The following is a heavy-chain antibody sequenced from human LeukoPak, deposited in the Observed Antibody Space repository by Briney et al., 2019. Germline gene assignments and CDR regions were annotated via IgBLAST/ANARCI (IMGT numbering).Heavy chain of an antibody. V-gene: IGHV3-30*02. Sequence: GGSLRLSCAASGFTFSTYGMHWVRQAPGKGLEWVAFIRYDGSNKYYADSVKGRFTISRDSSNNTLYLQMNSLRAEDTAVYYCAKRTMVRGVPRDYMDVWGKGTTVTVSS. CDR3: AKRTMVRGVPRDYMDV. CDR1: GFTFSTYG. D-gene: IGHD3-10*01. J-gene: IGHJ6*03. CDR2: IRYDGSNK.